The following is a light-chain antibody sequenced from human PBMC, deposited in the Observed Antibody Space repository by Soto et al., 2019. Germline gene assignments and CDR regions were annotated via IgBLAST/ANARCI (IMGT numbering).Light chain of an antibody. CDR1: SGSIASNF. J-gene: IGLJ7*01. CDR2: EDN. Sequence: NFMLTQPHSVSESPGKTATISCTRSSGSIASNFVQWYQQRPDSSPTTVIYEDNQRPSGVPDRFSGSIDSSSNSASLTISGLKTEDEADYYSQSYDGSNAVFGGGTQLTVL. CDR3: QSYDGSNAV. V-gene: IGLV6-57*01.